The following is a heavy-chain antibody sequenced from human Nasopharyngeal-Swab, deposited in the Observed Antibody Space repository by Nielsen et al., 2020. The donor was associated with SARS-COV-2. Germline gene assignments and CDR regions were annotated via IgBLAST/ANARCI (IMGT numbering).Heavy chain of an antibody. CDR1: GGSISSSNW. D-gene: IGHD6-13*01. Sequence: SETLSLTCAVSGGSISSSNWWSWVRQPPGKGLEWIGEIYHSGSTNYNPSLKSRVTISVDKSKNQFSLKLSSVTAADTAVYYCARGLIRGIAAGWVISLSSNWFDPWGQGTLVTVSS. CDR2: IYHSGST. V-gene: IGHV4-4*02. J-gene: IGHJ5*02. CDR3: ARGLIRGIAAGWVISLSSNWFDP.